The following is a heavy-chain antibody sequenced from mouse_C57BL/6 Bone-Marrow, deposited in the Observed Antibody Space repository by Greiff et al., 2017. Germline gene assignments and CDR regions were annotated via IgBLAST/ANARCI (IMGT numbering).Heavy chain of an antibody. J-gene: IGHJ3*01. V-gene: IGHV1-62-2*01. Sequence: QVQLKESGAELVKPGASVKLSCKASGYTFTEYTIHWVKQRSGQGLEWIGWFYPGSGSIKYNEKFKDKATLTADKSSSTVYMELSRLTSEASAVYFCARHEEEVSSYPAWFAYWGQGTLVTVSA. CDR2: FYPGSGSI. CDR3: ARHEEEVSSYPAWFAY. CDR1: GYTFTEYT. D-gene: IGHD1-1*01.